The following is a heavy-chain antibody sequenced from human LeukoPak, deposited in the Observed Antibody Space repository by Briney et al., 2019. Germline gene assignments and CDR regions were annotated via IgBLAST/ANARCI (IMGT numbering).Heavy chain of an antibody. V-gene: IGHV4-39*07. CDR1: GGSISSSSYY. D-gene: IGHD3-22*01. Sequence: SETLSLTCSVSGGSISSSSYYWGWIRQPPGKALEWIGSVYYDGGTYYNPSLKSRVTISVDTSKNQFSLKLSSVTAADTAVYYCARSYYYDSSGSITDAFDIWGQGTMVTVSS. CDR3: ARSYYYDSSGSITDAFDI. CDR2: VYYDGGT. J-gene: IGHJ3*02.